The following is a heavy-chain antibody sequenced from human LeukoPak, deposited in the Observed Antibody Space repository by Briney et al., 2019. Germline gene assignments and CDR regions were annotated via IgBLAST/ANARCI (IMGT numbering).Heavy chain of an antibody. J-gene: IGHJ4*02. CDR1: GYTFTSYA. CDR2: INAGNGNT. D-gene: IGHD6-19*01. CDR3: ARRSAVAATPLFFDY. V-gene: IGHV1-3*01. Sequence: ASVKVSCKASGYTFTSYAMHWVRQAPGQRLEWMGWINAGNGNTKYSQKFQGRVTITRDTSASTAYMELSGLRSEDTAVYYCARRSAVAATPLFFDYWGQGTLVTVSS.